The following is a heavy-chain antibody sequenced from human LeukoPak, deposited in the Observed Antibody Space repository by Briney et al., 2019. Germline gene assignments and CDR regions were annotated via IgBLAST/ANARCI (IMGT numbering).Heavy chain of an antibody. CDR2: ILPMLGRG. CDR3: AKEGGTFNWFDP. Sequence: SVKVSCKASGGTFRTTGISWLRQAPGQGPEWMGGILPMLGRGNYPQKFQGRVTISAEESTNTVYMELSGLTSDDTATYYCAKEGGTFNWFDPWGQGTLVTVSA. V-gene: IGHV1-69*13. CDR1: GGTFRTTG. D-gene: IGHD3-16*01. J-gene: IGHJ5*02.